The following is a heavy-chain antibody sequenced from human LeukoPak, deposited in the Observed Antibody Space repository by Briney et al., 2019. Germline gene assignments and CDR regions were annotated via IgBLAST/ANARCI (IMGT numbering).Heavy chain of an antibody. J-gene: IGHJ3*02. CDR3: AKGSYYDFWSGRFYSGDDAFDI. D-gene: IGHD3-3*01. Sequence: GGSLRLSCGASGFTFSSYWMHWVRQAPGKGLVWVSRINNDGSSTSYADSVQGRFTISRDNAKNTLYLQMNSLRAEDTAVYYCAKGSYYDFWSGRFYSGDDAFDIWGQGTMVTVSS. CDR2: INNDGSST. V-gene: IGHV3-74*01. CDR1: GFTFSSYW.